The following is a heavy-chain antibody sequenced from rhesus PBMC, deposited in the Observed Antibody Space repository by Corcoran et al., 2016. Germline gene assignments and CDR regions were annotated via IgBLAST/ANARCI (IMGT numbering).Heavy chain of an antibody. J-gene: IGHJ5-2*02. Sequence: QVQLVQSGAEVKKPGSAVKLSCKASGYTFTSFHIYWVRQTPGQVLGWMGCNNPSNGNTDYAQKFQGGVTMTRDTYTSTAYMELNSLRSEDTAVYYCAGRGIAGTGSLDVWGRGLLVTVSS. CDR1: GYTFTSFH. CDR3: AGRGIAGTGSLDV. V-gene: IGHV1S9*01. D-gene: IGHD1-20*01. CDR2: NNPSNGNT.